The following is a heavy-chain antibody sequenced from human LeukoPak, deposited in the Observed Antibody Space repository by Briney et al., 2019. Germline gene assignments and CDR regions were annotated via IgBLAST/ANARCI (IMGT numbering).Heavy chain of an antibody. D-gene: IGHD6-13*01. J-gene: IGHJ1*01. Sequence: RPGGSLRLSCAASGFTFSSYAMSWVRQAPGKGLEWVSAISGSGGCTYYADSVKGRFTISRDNSKNTLYLQMNSLRAEDTAVYYCAKDSLEQLSTIYFQNWGQGTLVTVSS. CDR3: AKDSLEQLSTIYFQN. V-gene: IGHV3-23*01. CDR1: GFTFSSYA. CDR2: ISGSGGCT.